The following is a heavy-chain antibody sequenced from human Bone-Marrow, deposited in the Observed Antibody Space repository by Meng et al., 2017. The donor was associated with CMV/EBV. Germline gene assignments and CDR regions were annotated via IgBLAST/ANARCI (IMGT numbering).Heavy chain of an antibody. D-gene: IGHD3-22*01. CDR3: ARLDYYDSSGYRQLWSYYYYGMDV. CDR2: INHSGST. CDR1: GGSFSGYY. Sequence: GSLRLSCAVYGGSFSGYYWSWIRQPPGKGLEWIGEINHSGSTNYNPSLKSRVTISVDTSKNQFSLKLSSVTAADTAVYYCARLDYYDSSGYRQLWSYYYYGMDVWGQGTTVTVSS. J-gene: IGHJ6*02. V-gene: IGHV4-34*01.